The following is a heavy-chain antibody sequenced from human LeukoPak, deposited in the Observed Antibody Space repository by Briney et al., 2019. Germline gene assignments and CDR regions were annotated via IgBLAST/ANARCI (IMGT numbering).Heavy chain of an antibody. V-gene: IGHV3-21*01. CDR1: GFTFSSYS. J-gene: IGHJ4*02. CDR2: ISSSSSYI. CDR3: ARVEVAGTSTDYFDY. D-gene: IGHD6-19*01. Sequence: GGSLRLSCAASGFTFSSYSMNWVRQAPGKGLEWVSSISSSSSYIYYADSVKGRFTISRDNAKNSLYLQMNSLRAEDTAVYYCARVEVAGTSTDYFDYWGQGTLVTVSS.